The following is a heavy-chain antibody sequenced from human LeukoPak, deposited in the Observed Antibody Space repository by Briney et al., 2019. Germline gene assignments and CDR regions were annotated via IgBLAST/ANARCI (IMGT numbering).Heavy chain of an antibody. D-gene: IGHD3-22*01. CDR2: INPNTGGT. Sequence: GASVKVSCKASGYTFIGYFMHWVRQAPGQGLEWVGCINPNTGGTNYAQRFQGRVTLTRDTSITTAYMELSRLRSDDTAVYYCARGGFSDSRGSSDAFDIWGQGTMVTVSS. CDR3: ARGGFSDSRGSSDAFDI. V-gene: IGHV1-2*02. J-gene: IGHJ3*02. CDR1: GYTFIGYF.